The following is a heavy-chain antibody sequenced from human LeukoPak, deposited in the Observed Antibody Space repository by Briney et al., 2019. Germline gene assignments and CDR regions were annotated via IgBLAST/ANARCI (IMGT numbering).Heavy chain of an antibody. Sequence: PSETLSLTCTVSGGSISSSGYYWGWIRQPPGKGLEWIGYIYYSGSTNYNPSLKSRVTISVDTSKNQFSLKLSSVTAADTAVYYCARAPEYCSGGSCYSDAFDIWGQGTMVTVSS. CDR2: IYYSGST. CDR1: GGSISSSGYY. J-gene: IGHJ3*02. D-gene: IGHD2-15*01. CDR3: ARAPEYCSGGSCYSDAFDI. V-gene: IGHV4-61*08.